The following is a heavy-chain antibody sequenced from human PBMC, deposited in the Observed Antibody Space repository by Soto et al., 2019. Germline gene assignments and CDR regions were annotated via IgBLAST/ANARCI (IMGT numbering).Heavy chain of an antibody. CDR3: ASINTGAGYYYGMDV. Sequence: QVQLQESGPGLVKPSDTLSLTCAVSGYSISSSNWWGWIRQPPGKGLEWIGYIYYSGSTYYNPSLKSRVTMSVDTSKNQFSLKMSAVTAVDTAVYYCASINTGAGYYYGMDVWGQGTTVTVSS. D-gene: IGHD3-10*01. CDR1: GYSISSSNW. CDR2: IYYSGST. J-gene: IGHJ6*02. V-gene: IGHV4-28*01.